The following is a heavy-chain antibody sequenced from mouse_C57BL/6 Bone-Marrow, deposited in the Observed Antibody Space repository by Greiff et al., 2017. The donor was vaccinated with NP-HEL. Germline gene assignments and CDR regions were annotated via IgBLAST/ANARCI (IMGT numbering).Heavy chain of an antibody. Sequence: QVQLQQPGAELVKPGASVKMSCKASGYTFPSYWITWVTQRPGQGLEWIGAIYPGSGSTNYNEKFKSKAKLTVDTSSSTAYMQRSSLTSEDAAVYYCARWMGNPAWFAYWGQGTLVTVSA. D-gene: IGHD2-1*01. CDR1: GYTFPSYW. V-gene: IGHV1-55*01. CDR2: IYPGSGST. J-gene: IGHJ3*01. CDR3: ARWMGNPAWFAY.